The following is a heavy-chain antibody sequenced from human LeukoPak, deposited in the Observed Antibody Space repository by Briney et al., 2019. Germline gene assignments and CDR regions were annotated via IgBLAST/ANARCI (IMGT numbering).Heavy chain of an antibody. V-gene: IGHV1-69*13. J-gene: IGHJ6*02. CDR3: ARDLLDGYNSYYYYGMDV. CDR1: GGTFSSYA. D-gene: IGHD5-24*01. CDR2: IIPISGTA. Sequence: GASVKVSCKASGGTFSSYAISWVRQAPGQGLEWMGGIIPISGTANYAQKFQGRVTITADESTSTAYMELSSLRSEDTAVYYCARDLLDGYNSYYYYGMDVWGQGTTVTVSS.